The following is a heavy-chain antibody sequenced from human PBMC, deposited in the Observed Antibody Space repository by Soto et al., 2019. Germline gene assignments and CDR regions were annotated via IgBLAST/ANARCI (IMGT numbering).Heavy chain of an antibody. CDR3: AKGGYTFAYE. CDR2: ISAYNGNT. V-gene: IGHV1-18*01. D-gene: IGHD5-18*01. Sequence: EASVKVSCKASGYTFTSYGISWMRQAPGQGLEWMGWISAYNGNTLYADSVKGRFTISRDNSQNTLFLQMTSLRADDTAVYYCAKGGYTFAYEWGQGALVTVSS. J-gene: IGHJ4*02. CDR1: GYTFTSYG.